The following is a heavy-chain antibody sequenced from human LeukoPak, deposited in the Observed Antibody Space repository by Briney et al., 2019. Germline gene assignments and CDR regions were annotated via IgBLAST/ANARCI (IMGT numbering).Heavy chain of an antibody. CDR2: ISRSGRTI. CDR3: AGVYSGSWYFDL. CDR1: GFTFSGYE. D-gene: IGHD5-12*01. V-gene: IGHV3-48*03. J-gene: IGHJ2*01. Sequence: GGSLRLSCAASGFTFSGYEMNWVRQAPGKGLEWVSYISRSGRTIYVADSVKGRFTISRDNAKNSLYLQMNSLRAEDTAVYYCAGVYSGSWYFDLWGRGTLVTVSS.